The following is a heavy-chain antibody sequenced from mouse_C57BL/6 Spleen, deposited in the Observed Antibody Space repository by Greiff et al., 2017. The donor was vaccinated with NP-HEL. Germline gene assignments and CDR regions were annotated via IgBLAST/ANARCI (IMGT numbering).Heavy chain of an antibody. CDR3: ARLITTVVATEAMDY. D-gene: IGHD1-1*01. J-gene: IGHJ4*01. CDR1: GFTFSDYG. V-gene: IGHV5-17*01. CDR2: ISSGSSTI. Sequence: EVMLVESGGGLVKPGGSLKLSCAASGFTFSDYGMHWVRQAPEKGLEWVAYISSGSSTIYYADTVKGRFTISRDNAKNTLFLQMTSLRSEDTAMYYCARLITTVVATEAMDYWGQGTSVTVSS.